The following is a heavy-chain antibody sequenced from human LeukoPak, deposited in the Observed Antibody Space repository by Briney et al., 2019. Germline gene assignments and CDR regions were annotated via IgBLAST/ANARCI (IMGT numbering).Heavy chain of an antibody. D-gene: IGHD4-23*01. Sequence: SETLSLTCAVSGGSINSNNYYWGWIRQPPGKGLEWIGTIYYSGSTYYNPSLKSRVTISFDTSKNQFSLKLTSVTAADTAVYYCARGLGGTSFDYLGQGTLVTVSS. CDR3: ARGLGGTSFDY. J-gene: IGHJ4*02. CDR2: IYYSGST. V-gene: IGHV4-39*07. CDR1: GGSINSNNYY.